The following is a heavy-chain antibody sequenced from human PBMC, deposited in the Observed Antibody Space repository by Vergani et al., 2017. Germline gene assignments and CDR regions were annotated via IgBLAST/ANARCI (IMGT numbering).Heavy chain of an antibody. J-gene: IGHJ4*02. Sequence: EVQLVTSGGGLVQPGGSLRLSCAASGFTFIMHAMSWVRQAPGKGLEWVSTLSASDRRTHYADSVKGRFIISRDNSKNTLHLQMNSLRADDTAVYYCTKGSRGYTGYFFDYWGQGTLATVSS. V-gene: IGHV3-23*04. CDR2: LSASDRRT. CDR3: TKGSRGYTGYFFDY. CDR1: GFTFIMHA. D-gene: IGHD5-12*01.